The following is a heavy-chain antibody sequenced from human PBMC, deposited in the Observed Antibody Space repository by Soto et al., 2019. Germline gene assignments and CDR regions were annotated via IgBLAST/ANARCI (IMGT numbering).Heavy chain of an antibody. CDR3: ARAFGGSYDY. Sequence: GGSLRLSCAASGFTVSSYYMNWVRLVPEKGLEWVSVIYSSGPTFYADSVRGRFTISRDNSKNTLYLQMNSLRVEDTAVYYCARAFGGSYDYWGQGTLVTVSS. CDR2: IYSSGPT. V-gene: IGHV3-53*01. J-gene: IGHJ4*02. CDR1: GFTVSSYY. D-gene: IGHD1-26*01.